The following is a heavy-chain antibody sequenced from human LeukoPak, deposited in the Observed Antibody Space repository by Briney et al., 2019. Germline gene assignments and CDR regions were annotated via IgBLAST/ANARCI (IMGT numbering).Heavy chain of an antibody. Sequence: SETLSLTCAVYGGSFSGNFWSWVRQPPGKGLEWIGEINHRGNTNYNPSLKSRVTIPVDTSKNQFSLKLSSVTAADTAVYYCARVPESVGINYFDSWGQGTQVTVSS. J-gene: IGHJ4*02. V-gene: IGHV4-34*01. CDR2: INHRGNT. D-gene: IGHD1-1*01. CDR3: ARVPESVGINYFDS. CDR1: GGSFSGNF.